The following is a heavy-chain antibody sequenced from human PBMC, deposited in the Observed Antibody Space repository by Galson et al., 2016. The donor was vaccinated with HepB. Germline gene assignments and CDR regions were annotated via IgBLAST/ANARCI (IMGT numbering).Heavy chain of an antibody. CDR3: ASSHIPYYYDY. J-gene: IGHJ4*02. CDR2: NQDGSQK. V-gene: IGHV3-7*01. D-gene: IGHD2-2*02. Sequence: NQDGSQKDYVDSVKGRFTISRDNAKNSLYQQMDSLRAEDTAVYYCASSHIPYYYDYWGQGALVTVSS.